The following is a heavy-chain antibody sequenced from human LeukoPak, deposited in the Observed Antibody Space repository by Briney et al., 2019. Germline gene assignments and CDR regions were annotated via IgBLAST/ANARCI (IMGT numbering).Heavy chain of an antibody. D-gene: IGHD3-10*01. Sequence: SETLSLTCTVSGCTISSIIYYWGWLRQPPGKGLEWMGTIYYSGSTYYNLSLKSRVTISVDTSRNKFSLKLSSVAAADTAVYYCARHSRSDGYGSGSYTWDYWGQGTLVSVSS. CDR3: ARHSRSDGYGSGSYTWDY. V-gene: IGHV4-39*01. CDR2: IYYSGST. J-gene: IGHJ4*02. CDR1: GCTISSIIYY.